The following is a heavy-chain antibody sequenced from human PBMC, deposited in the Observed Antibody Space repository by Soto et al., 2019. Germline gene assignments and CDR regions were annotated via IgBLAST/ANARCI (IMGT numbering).Heavy chain of an antibody. J-gene: IGHJ6*02. D-gene: IGHD6-13*01. CDR1: GFTFSSYG. CDR3: ARDAAAAGTRYYYYYGMDV. Sequence: RGSLRLSCSASGFTFSSYGMHWVRQAPGKGVEWVAVIWYDGSNKYYADSVKGRFTISRDNSKNTLYLQMNSLRAEDTAVYYCARDAAAAGTRYYYYYGMDVWGQGTTVTVSS. CDR2: IWYDGSNK. V-gene: IGHV3-33*01.